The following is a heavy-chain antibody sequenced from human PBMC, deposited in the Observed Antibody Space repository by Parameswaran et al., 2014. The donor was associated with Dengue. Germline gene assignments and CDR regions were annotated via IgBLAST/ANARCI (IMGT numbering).Heavy chain of an antibody. V-gene: IGHV3-66*01. J-gene: IGHJ6*02. Sequence: RWIRQPPGKGLEWVSVIYSGGSTYYADSVKGRFTISRDNSKNTLYLQMNSLRAEDTAVYYCASEAWGEWFLNYYYYGMDVWGQGTTVTVSS. D-gene: IGHD3-3*01. CDR2: IYSGGST. CDR3: ASEAWGEWFLNYYYYGMDV.